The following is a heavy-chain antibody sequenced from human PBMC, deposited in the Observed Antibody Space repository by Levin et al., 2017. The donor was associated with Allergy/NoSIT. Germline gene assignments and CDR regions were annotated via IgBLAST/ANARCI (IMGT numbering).Heavy chain of an antibody. J-gene: IGHJ6*02. CDR3: SQDVGRMTAIGLVKDYFDHGMDV. Sequence: SLKISCEAFGFMFEDYVMHWVRQVPGKGLEWVAGISWNSASIAYADSAKGRFTISRDKAKNSLYLEMNSLKTEDTALYFCSQDVGRMTAIGLVKDYFDHGMDVWGQGTTVTVSS. CDR1: GFMFEDYV. V-gene: IGHV3-9*01. CDR2: ISWNSASI. D-gene: IGHD3/OR15-3a*01.